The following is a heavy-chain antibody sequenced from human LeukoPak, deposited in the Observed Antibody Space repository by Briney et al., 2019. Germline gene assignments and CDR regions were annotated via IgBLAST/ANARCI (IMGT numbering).Heavy chain of an antibody. D-gene: IGHD2-15*01. CDR1: GYSINSGYC. CDR2: IDHSGNS. V-gene: IGHV4-38-2*01. Sequence: SETLSLSCAVSGYSINSGYCWGWIRQPPGKGLERIGGIDHSGNSHYNPSLKNRVTISLDTSKNEFSLKLSSVTAADTAVYFCATLSLVAAPRYYYYYYMDVWGKGTTVTVSS. J-gene: IGHJ6*03. CDR3: ATLSLVAAPRYYYYYYMDV.